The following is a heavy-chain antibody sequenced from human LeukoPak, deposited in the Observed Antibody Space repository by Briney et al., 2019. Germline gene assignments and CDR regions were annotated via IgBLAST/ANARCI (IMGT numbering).Heavy chain of an antibody. D-gene: IGHD4-17*01. CDR1: GGSISSYY. J-gene: IGHJ4*02. CDR3: ARDKVDGAVDYVTS. V-gene: IGHV4-4*07. CDR2: IYTSGST. Sequence: PSETLSLTCTVSGGSISSYYWSWIRQPAGKGLEWIGRIYTSGSTNYNPSLKSRVTMSVDTSKNQFSLKVSSVTAADTAVYYCARDKVDGAVDYVTSWGQETLVTVSS.